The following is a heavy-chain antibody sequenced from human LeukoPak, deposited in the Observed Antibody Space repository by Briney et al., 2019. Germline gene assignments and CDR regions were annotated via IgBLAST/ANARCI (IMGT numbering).Heavy chain of an antibody. CDR2: IYSGGST. J-gene: IGHJ5*02. Sequence: GGSLRLSCAASGFTVSSNYMSWVRQAPGKGLEWVSVIYSGGSTYYADSVKGRFTISRDNSKNTLYLQMNSLRAEDTAVYYCARGAHYGSGSYDWFDPWGQGTLVTVPS. V-gene: IGHV3-53*01. D-gene: IGHD3-10*01. CDR1: GFTVSSNY. CDR3: ARGAHYGSGSYDWFDP.